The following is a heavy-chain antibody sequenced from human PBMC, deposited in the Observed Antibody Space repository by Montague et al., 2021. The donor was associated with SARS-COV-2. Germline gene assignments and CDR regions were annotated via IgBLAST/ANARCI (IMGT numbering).Heavy chain of an antibody. CDR3: ASPTYYYDSSGSDASDI. J-gene: IGHJ3*02. CDR1: GGSISSSSYY. Sequence: SETLSLTCTVSGGSISSSSYYWGWIRQPPGKGLEWIGSIYYSGSTYYNPSLKSLVTISVDTSKNQFSLKLCSVAAEDTAVYYSASPTYYYDSSGSDASDIWGQGTMVTVSS. D-gene: IGHD3-22*01. CDR2: IYYSGST. V-gene: IGHV4-39*01.